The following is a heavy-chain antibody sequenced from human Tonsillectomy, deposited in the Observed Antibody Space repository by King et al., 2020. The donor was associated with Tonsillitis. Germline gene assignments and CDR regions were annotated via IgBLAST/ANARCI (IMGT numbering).Heavy chain of an antibody. Sequence: EVQLVESGGGLVQPGGSLRLSCVASGLTFSSYSMNWVRQAPGKGLEWVSYIGGSGTTLYYADSVKGRFTTSRANAKNSRYLQMNSLRVEDTAVYYCARLTTVTTVDYWGQGTLVTVSS. J-gene: IGHJ4*02. CDR2: IGGSGTTL. CDR3: ARLTTVTTVDY. D-gene: IGHD4-17*01. V-gene: IGHV3-48*04. CDR1: GLTFSSYS.